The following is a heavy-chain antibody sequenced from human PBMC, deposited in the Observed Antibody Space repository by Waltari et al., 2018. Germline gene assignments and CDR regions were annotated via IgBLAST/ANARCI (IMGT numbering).Heavy chain of an antibody. V-gene: IGHV4-61*02. D-gene: IGHD2-15*01. CDR3: ARGGYCSGGSCPRGYWFDP. CDR2: IYTSGST. J-gene: IGHJ5*02. CDR1: GGSISSGSYY. Sequence: QVQLQESGPGLVKPSQTLSLTCTVSGGSISSGSYYWSWIRQPAGKGLEWIGRIYTSGSTNYNPSLKSRVTISVDTSKNQFSLKLSSVTAADTAVYYCARGGYCSGGSCPRGYWFDPWGQGTLVTVSS.